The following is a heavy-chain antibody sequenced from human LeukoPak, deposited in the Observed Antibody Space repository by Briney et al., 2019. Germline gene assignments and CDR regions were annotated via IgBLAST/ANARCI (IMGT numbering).Heavy chain of an antibody. D-gene: IGHD3-16*01. CDR3: VCLGLGGLSLD. CDR2: VSSDGSGT. Sequence: GGSLRLSCAASGFTFSRYSMHWVRQAPGKGLVWVSHVSSDGSGTDYADSVKGRFTISRDNAKNTLYLQMNSLRVEDTAVYYCVCLGLGGLSLDWGQGTLVTVSS. J-gene: IGHJ4*02. CDR1: GFTFSRYS. V-gene: IGHV3-74*01.